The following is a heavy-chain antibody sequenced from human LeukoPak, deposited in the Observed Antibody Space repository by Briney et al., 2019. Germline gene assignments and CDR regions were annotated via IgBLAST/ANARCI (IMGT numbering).Heavy chain of an antibody. V-gene: IGHV3-53*01. CDR3: ARGQGRYSYGMDV. D-gene: IGHD5-18*01. J-gene: IGHJ6*04. Sequence: GGSLRLSCAASGFTVSSNFMNWVRQAPGKGLDWVSVIYSSGSTYYADSVKGRFTISRDNSKNTLYLQMNSLRAEDTAVYYCARGQGRYSYGMDVWGKGTTVTISS. CDR2: IYSSGST. CDR1: GFTVSSNF.